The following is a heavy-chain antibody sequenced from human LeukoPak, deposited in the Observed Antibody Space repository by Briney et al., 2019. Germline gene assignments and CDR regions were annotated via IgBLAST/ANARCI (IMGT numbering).Heavy chain of an antibody. V-gene: IGHV4-38-2*01. CDR3: ATDSSSYPGGDY. CDR2: IYHSGSS. CDR1: GYSISSGYY. Sequence: SETQSLTCAVSGYSISSGYYWGWIRQPPGKGVEWIGSIYHSGSSYYNPSLKSRVTISVDTSKNQFSLKLSSVTAADTAVYYCATDSSSYPGGDYWGQGTLVTVSS. D-gene: IGHD6-13*01. J-gene: IGHJ4*02.